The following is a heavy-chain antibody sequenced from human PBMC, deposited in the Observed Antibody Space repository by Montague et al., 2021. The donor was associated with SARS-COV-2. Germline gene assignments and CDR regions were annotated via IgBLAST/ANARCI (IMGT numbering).Heavy chain of an antibody. V-gene: IGHV4-34*01. D-gene: IGHD3-10*01. CDR3: ARVRYYGSGTSLGMDV. CDR1: GGSFSGYY. Sequence: SETLSLTCAVYGGSFSGYYWSWIRQPPGKGLEWIGEINHSGSTNYNPSLKSRVTISVDTSKNQFSLTLSSVTAADTAVYYCARVRYYGSGTSLGMDVWGQGTTATVS. CDR2: INHSGST. J-gene: IGHJ6*02.